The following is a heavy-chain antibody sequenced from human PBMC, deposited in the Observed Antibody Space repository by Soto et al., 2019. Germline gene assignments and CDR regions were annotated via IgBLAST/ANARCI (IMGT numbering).Heavy chain of an antibody. CDR3: ASESSSGWYVDY. Sequence: QVQLVQSGAEVKKPGASVKVSCKASGYTFTSYDVNWVRQATGQGLEWMGWMNPNSGNTGYAQKIQGRVTMTRNTSISTAYMELSSLRSEATAVYYCASESSSGWYVDYWGQGTLVPVSP. D-gene: IGHD6-19*01. J-gene: IGHJ4*02. CDR1: GYTFTSYD. V-gene: IGHV1-8*01. CDR2: MNPNSGNT.